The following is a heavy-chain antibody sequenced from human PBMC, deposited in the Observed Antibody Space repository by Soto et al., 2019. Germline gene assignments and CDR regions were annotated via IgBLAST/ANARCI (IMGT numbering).Heavy chain of an antibody. D-gene: IGHD6-13*01. CDR1: GYSFTTYW. Sequence: PKISCKGSGYSFTTYWINWVRQMPGKGLEWMGIIYPGDSDTRYSPSFQGQVTISADKSINTAYLQWRSLKASDTAVYYCARHHGSPGSYFGMDVWGQGTTVTVSS. CDR3: ARHHGSPGSYFGMDV. CDR2: IYPGDSDT. J-gene: IGHJ6*01. V-gene: IGHV5-51*01.